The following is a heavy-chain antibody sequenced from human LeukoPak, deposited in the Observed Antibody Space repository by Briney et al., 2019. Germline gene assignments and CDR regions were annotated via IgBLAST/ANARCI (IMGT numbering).Heavy chain of an antibody. CDR1: GFTFDDYA. D-gene: IGHD5-18*01. Sequence: PGGSLRLSCAASGFTFDDYAMHWVRQAPGKGLEWVSLISGDGGSTYYADSVKGRFTISRDNSKNTLYLQMNSLRPEDTAVYYCAKGYNYAYEYWGQGTLVTVSS. CDR3: AKGYNYAYEY. J-gene: IGHJ4*02. V-gene: IGHV3-43*02. CDR2: ISGDGGST.